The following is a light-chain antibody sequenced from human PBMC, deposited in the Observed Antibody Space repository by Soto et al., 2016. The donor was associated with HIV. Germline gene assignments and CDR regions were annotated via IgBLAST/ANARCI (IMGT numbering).Light chain of an antibody. CDR3: NSRDSSDNHNYV. CDR1: SLRSYY. CDR2: GN. Sequence: SSELTQDPAVSVALGQTVTIRCQGDSLRSYYASWYQQKPGHAPLLVISGNKRPSGIPDRFSGSSSGDTSSLTITGPQAEDEADYYCNSRDSSDNHNYVFGTGTKVTVL. J-gene: IGLJ1*01. V-gene: IGLV3-19*01.